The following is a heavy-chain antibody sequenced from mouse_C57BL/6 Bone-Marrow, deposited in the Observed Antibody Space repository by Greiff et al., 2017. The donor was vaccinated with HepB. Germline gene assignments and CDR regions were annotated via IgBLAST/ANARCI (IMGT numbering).Heavy chain of an antibody. Sequence: DVMLVESGGGLVKPGGSLKLSCAASGFTFSDYGMHWVRQAPEKGLEWVAYISSGSSTIYYADTVKGRFTNSRDNAKNTLFLQMTSLRSEDTAMYYCARGRQNGGYLYYFDYWGQGTTLTVSS. CDR2: ISSGSSTI. V-gene: IGHV5-17*01. J-gene: IGHJ2*01. CDR1: GFTFSDYG. D-gene: IGHD2-3*01. CDR3: ARGRQNGGYLYYFDY.